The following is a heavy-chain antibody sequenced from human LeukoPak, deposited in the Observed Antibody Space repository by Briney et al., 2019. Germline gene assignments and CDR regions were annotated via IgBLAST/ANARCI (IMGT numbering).Heavy chain of an antibody. CDR1: GFPFSSYG. D-gene: IGHD4-11*01. CDR2: IRYDGSKK. V-gene: IGHV3-30*02. J-gene: IGHJ3*02. Sequence: GGSLRLSCATSGFPFSSYGMHWVRQAPGKGLEWVAFIRYDGSKKYYTDSVKGRFTTSRDNSKNTLYLEVNSLRAEDAAVYHCAKVGTLTKGPDAFDIWGQGTMVTVSS. CDR3: AKVGTLTKGPDAFDI.